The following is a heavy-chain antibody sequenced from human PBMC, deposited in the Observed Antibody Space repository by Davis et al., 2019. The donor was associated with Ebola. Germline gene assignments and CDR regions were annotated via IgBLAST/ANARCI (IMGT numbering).Heavy chain of an antibody. J-gene: IGHJ4*02. CDR3: ARSVAVAGYFDY. V-gene: IGHV1-3*01. CDR2: INAGNGNT. D-gene: IGHD6-19*01. CDR1: GYTFTSYT. Sequence: ASVKVSCKASGYTFTSYTMHWVRQAPGQRLEWMGWINAGNGNTKYSQKFQGRVTITRDTSASTAYMELSSLRSEDTAVYYCARSVAVAGYFDYWGQGTLVTVSS.